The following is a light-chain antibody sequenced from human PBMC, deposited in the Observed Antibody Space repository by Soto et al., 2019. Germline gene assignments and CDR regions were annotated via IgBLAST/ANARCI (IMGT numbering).Light chain of an antibody. Sequence: QSALTQPASVSGSPGQSITISCTGTSSDIGAHTYVSWFQQHPGEVPKVIIYNVSTRPSGISDRFSGSKSGNTASLTISGLQAEDEADYYCSSYAGGFVVFGGGTKVTVL. J-gene: IGLJ2*01. CDR1: SSDIGAHTY. CDR2: NVS. V-gene: IGLV2-14*01. CDR3: SSYAGGFVV.